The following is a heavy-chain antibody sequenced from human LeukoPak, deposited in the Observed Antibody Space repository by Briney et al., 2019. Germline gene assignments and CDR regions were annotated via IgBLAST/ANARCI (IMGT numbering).Heavy chain of an antibody. D-gene: IGHD3-16*01. V-gene: IGHV4-59*01. CDR1: GGSISSYY. CDR3: ARGGVEYYFDY. J-gene: IGHJ4*02. CDR2: IYYSGST. Sequence: SETLSLTCTVSGGSISSYYWSWIRQPPGKGLGWIGYIYYSGSTNYNPSLKSRVTISVDTSKNQFSLKLGSVTAADTAVYYCARGGVEYYFDYWGQGTLVTVSS.